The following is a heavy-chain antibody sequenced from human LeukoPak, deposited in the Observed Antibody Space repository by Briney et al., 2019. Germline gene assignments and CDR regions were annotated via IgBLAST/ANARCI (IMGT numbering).Heavy chain of an antibody. CDR3: ARGPPRGKYYYMDV. D-gene: IGHD1-1*01. V-gene: IGHV3-13*01. CDR2: IGTASDT. CDR1: GFTFSSFD. Sequence: GGSLRLSCAASGFTFSSFDMHWVRQPTGQGLEWVSTIGTASDTYYPGSVGGRFTLSRDNAKNSLYLQMDSLTAGDTAVYYCARGPPRGKYYYMDVWGKGTTVTVSS. J-gene: IGHJ6*03.